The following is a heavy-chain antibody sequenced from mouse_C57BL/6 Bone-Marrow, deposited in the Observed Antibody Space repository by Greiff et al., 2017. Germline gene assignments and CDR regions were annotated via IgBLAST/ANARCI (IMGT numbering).Heavy chain of an antibody. CDR1: GFTFSNYW. V-gene: IGHV6-3*01. CDR2: IRLKSDNYAT. CDR3: VRQLRPGDY. J-gene: IGHJ2*01. Sequence: EVHLVESGGGLVQPGGSMKLSCVASGFTFSNYWMNWVRQSPEKGLEWVAQIRLKSDNYATHYAESVKGRFTISRDDSKSSVYLQMNNLRAEDTGIYYCVRQLRPGDYWGQGTTLTVSS. D-gene: IGHD3-2*02.